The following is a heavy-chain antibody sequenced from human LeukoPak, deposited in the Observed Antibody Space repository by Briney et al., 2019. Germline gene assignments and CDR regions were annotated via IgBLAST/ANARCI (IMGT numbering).Heavy chain of an antibody. CDR1: GFTFSSYS. D-gene: IGHD3-3*01. CDR3: ARVGRYDFWTNYYFDY. J-gene: IGHJ4*02. CDR2: ISSSSSTI. V-gene: IGHV3-48*01. Sequence: GGSLRLSCAASGFTFSSYSMNWVRQAPGKGLEWVSYISSSSSTIYYADSVKGRITISRDNAKNSLYLQMNSLRAEDTAVYYCARVGRYDFWTNYYFDYWGQGTLVTVSS.